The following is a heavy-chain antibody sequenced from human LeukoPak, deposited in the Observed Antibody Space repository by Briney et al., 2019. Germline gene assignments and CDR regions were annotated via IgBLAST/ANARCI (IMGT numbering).Heavy chain of an antibody. D-gene: IGHD5-18*01. CDR2: IYSSGST. CDR3: ARGYYYSDY. V-gene: IGHV4-4*07. CDR1: GGSISSYY. J-gene: IGHJ4*02. Sequence: SETLSLTCTVSGGSISSYYWSWIRQPAGKGLEWIGRIYSSGSTNYSPSLKSRVTMSVDTPKNQLSLKLNSVTAADTAVYYCARGYYYSDYWGQGTLVTVSS.